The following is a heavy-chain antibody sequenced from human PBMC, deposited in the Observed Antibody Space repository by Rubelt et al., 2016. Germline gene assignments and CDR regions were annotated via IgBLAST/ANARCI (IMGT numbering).Heavy chain of an antibody. J-gene: IGHJ4*02. D-gene: IGHD2-21*01. V-gene: IGHV3-74*02. CDR2: SNEGGSRT. CDR3: ASNVESTTIVVPLTFSLDS. Sequence: EVQLVESGGGLVKPGGSLRLSCAASGFTFSSYWMHWVRQTPGKGLVWVSRSNEGGSRTDYADSVRGRFTISRDNAKSTLYLQMSSLRAEDTAVYYCASNVESTTIVVPLTFSLDSWGQGTLVTVSS. CDR1: GFTFSSYW.